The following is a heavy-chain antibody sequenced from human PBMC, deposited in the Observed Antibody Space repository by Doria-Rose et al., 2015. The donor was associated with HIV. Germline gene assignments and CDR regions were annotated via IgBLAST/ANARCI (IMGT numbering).Heavy chain of an antibody. J-gene: IGHJ4*02. D-gene: IGHD6-13*01. CDR3: ARIKSSRWYHKYYFDF. CDR1: GVSLSSPGMG. V-gene: IGHV2-26*01. CDR2: IFSDDER. Sequence: QVTLKESGPVLVKSTETLTLTCTVSGVSLSSPGMGVSWIRQPPGEALEWLANIFSDDERSYKTSLKSRLTISRGTSKSQVVLTMTDMDPVDTATYYCARIKSSRWYHKYYFDFWGQGTLVIVSA.